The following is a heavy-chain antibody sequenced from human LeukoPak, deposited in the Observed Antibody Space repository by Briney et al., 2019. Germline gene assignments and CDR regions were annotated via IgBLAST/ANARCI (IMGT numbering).Heavy chain of an antibody. J-gene: IGHJ6*04. CDR1: GGSISSSSYY. V-gene: IGHV4-39*01. D-gene: IGHD3-3*01. CDR2: IYYSGST. Sequence: SETLSLTCTVSGGSISSSSYYWGWIRQPPWKGLEWIGSIYYSGSTYYNPSLKSRVTISVDTSKNQFSLKLSSVTAADTAVYYCARSPLYYDFWSGYYLMDVWGKGTTVTVSS. CDR3: ARSPLYYDFWSGYYLMDV.